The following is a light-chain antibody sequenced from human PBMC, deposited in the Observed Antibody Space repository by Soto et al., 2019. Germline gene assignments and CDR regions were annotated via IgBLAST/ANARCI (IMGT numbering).Light chain of an antibody. V-gene: IGLV2-14*01. Sequence: QSVLTQPASVSGSPGQSITISCSGTSSDVGGYNYVSWYQQLPGKAPKLMIYEVSNWPSGVSNRFSGSKSGNTASLTISGLQAEDEADYYCSSYTTSSTRVFGGGTKLTVL. J-gene: IGLJ2*01. CDR2: EVS. CDR1: SSDVGGYNY. CDR3: SSYTTSSTRV.